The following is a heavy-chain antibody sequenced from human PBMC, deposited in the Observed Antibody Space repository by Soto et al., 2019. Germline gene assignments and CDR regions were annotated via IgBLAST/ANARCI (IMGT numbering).Heavy chain of an antibody. V-gene: IGHV3-13*05. CDR1: GFTFRNYD. J-gene: IGHJ6*02. Sequence: EVQLVESGGGLVQPGRSLRLSCEGSGFTFRNYDMHCVRQGTGKGLEWVSGISATGDPDYADSVEGRFTISRENAQNSFFLQMNSLRVGDTAVYYCARTDRDFYGLDVWGQGTTVIVPS. CDR2: ISATGDP. CDR3: ARTDRDFYGLDV.